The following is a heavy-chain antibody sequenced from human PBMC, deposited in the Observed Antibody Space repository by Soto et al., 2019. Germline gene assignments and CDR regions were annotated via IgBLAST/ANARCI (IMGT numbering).Heavy chain of an antibody. D-gene: IGHD6-19*01. CDR3: AKVGVAGTTPTDY. CDR2: ISYDGSNK. Sequence: QVQLVESGGGVVQPGRSLRLSCAASGFTFSSYGMHWVRQARGKGLEWVAVISYDGSNKYYADSVKGRFTISRDNSKNTLYLQMNSLRAEDTAVYYCAKVGVAGTTPTDYWGQGTLVTVSS. J-gene: IGHJ4*02. CDR1: GFTFSSYG. V-gene: IGHV3-30*18.